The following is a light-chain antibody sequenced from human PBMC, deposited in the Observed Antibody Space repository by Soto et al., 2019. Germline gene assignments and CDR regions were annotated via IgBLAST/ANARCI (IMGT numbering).Light chain of an antibody. V-gene: IGLV2-14*01. CDR1: SSDVGGYNY. CDR3: SSYTSSSTPRV. J-gene: IGLJ1*01. Sequence: LTQPASVSGSPGQSITISCTGTSSDVGGYNYVSWYQQHPGKAPKLMIYEVSNRPSGVSNRFSGSKSGNTASLTISGLQAEDEADYYCSSYTSSSTPRVFGTGTKVTVL. CDR2: EVS.